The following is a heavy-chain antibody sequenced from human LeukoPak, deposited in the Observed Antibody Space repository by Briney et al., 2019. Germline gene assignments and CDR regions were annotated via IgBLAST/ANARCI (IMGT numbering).Heavy chain of an antibody. CDR1: GFTFSNCG. Sequence: HPGGSLRLSCATSGFTFSNCGMSWVRQAPGKGLEYVSAISSNGGATHYADSVKGRFTISRDNSKNTLYLQMSSLRTEDTAVYYCVKSGYSSSWTLGYWGQGTLVTVSS. D-gene: IGHD6-13*01. J-gene: IGHJ4*02. CDR3: VKSGYSSSWTLGY. CDR2: ISSNGGAT. V-gene: IGHV3-64D*06.